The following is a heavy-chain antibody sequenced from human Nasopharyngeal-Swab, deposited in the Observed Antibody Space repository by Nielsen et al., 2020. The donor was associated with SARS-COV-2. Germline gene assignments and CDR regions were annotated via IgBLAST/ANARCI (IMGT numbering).Heavy chain of an antibody. CDR2: IYHSGST. J-gene: IGHJ6*02. CDR1: GGSISSGGYS. CDR3: ARGGGWGRVLWFGELLDYYYYGMDV. V-gene: IGHV4-30-2*01. D-gene: IGHD3-10*01. Sequence: SETLSLTCAVSGGSISSGGYSWSWIRQPPGKGLEWIGYIYHSGSTYYNPSLKSRVTISVDRSKNQFSLKLSSVTAADPAVYYRARGGGWGRVLWFGELLDYYYYGMDVWSQGTTVTVSS.